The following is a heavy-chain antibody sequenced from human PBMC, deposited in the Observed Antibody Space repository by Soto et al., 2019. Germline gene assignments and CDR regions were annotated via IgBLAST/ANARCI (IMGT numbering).Heavy chain of an antibody. D-gene: IGHD2-2*01. CDR2: IYYSGST. Sequence: SETLSLTCTVSGGSISSGGYYWSWIRQHPGKGLEWIGYIYYSGSTYYNPSLKSRVTISVDTSKNQFSLKLSSVTAADTAVYYCARVELKYCSSTSCLNWFDPWGQGTLVTVS. V-gene: IGHV4-31*03. J-gene: IGHJ5*02. CDR3: ARVELKYCSSTSCLNWFDP. CDR1: GGSISSGGYY.